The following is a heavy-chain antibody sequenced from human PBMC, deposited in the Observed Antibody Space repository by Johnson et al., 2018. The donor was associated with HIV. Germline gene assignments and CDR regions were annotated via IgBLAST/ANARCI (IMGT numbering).Heavy chain of an antibody. V-gene: IGHV3-30-3*01. Sequence: QVQLVESGGGVVQPGRSLRLSCAASGFTFSSYDMHWVRQAPGKGLEWVAVISYDGSNKYYADSVKGRFTISRDNSKNTLYLQMNSLRAEDTAVYYCAKARSLLDYGGFDAFDIWGQGTLVIVSS. CDR1: GFTFSSYD. J-gene: IGHJ3*02. D-gene: IGHD4-23*01. CDR2: ISYDGSNK. CDR3: AKARSLLDYGGFDAFDI.